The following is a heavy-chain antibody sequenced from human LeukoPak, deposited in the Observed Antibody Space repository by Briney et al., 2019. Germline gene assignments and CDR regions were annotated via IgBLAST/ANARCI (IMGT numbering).Heavy chain of an antibody. Sequence: PGGSLRLSCAASGFTFSSYGMHWVRQAPGKGLEWVAFIRYDGSNKYYADSVKGRFTISRDNSKNTLYLQMNSLRAGDTAVYYCASGPIGPRIVDYWGQGTLVTVSS. J-gene: IGHJ4*02. CDR3: ASGPIGPRIVDY. CDR1: GFTFSSYG. CDR2: IRYDGSNK. V-gene: IGHV3-30*02. D-gene: IGHD3-10*01.